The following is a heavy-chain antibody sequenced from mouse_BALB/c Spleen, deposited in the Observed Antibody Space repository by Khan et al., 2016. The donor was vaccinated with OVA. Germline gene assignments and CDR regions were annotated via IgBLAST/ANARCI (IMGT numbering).Heavy chain of an antibody. CDR2: ISSGGDNT. V-gene: IGHV5-12-1*01. CDR1: GFAFSSFD. CDR3: TRRPGYFDV. Sequence: EVMLVESGGGLVKPGGSLKLSCTASGFAFSSFDMSWVRQTPEKRLEWVAYISSGGDNTYSPDTVKGRFTISRDNAKNTLYLQMSSLKSEDTAIYSCTRRPGYFDVWGAGTTVTVSS. J-gene: IGHJ1*01.